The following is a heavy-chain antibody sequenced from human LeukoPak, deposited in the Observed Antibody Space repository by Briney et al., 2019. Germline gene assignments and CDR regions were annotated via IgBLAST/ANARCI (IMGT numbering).Heavy chain of an antibody. CDR3: AKGLDAARDYYGMDV. J-gene: IGHJ6*02. CDR2: ISGSGGST. D-gene: IGHD6-6*01. Sequence: GGSLRLSCAAPGFTFSSYAMSWVRQAPGKGLEWVSAISGSGGSTYYADSVKGRFTISRDNSKNTLYLQMNSLRAEDTAVYYCAKGLDAARDYYGMDVWGQGTTVTVSS. CDR1: GFTFSSYA. V-gene: IGHV3-23*01.